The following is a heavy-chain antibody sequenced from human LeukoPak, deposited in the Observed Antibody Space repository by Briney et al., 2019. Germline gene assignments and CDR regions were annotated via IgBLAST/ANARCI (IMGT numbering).Heavy chain of an antibody. V-gene: IGHV4-39*01. J-gene: IGHJ3*02. CDR1: GGSISSSSYY. CDR2: IYYSGST. CDR3: ARRDYYGDYGAFDI. D-gene: IGHD4-17*01. Sequence: SETLSLTCTVSGGSISSSSYYWGWIRQPPGKGLEWIGSIYYSGSTYYNPSLKSRVTISVDTSKNQFPLKLSSVTAADTAVYYCARRDYYGDYGAFDIWGQGTMVTVSS.